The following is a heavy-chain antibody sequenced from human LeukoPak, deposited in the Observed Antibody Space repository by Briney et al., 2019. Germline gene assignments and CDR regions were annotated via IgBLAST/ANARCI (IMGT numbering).Heavy chain of an antibody. V-gene: IGHV3-48*03. CDR1: GFTFSTYE. CDR2: ISGSGRTI. D-gene: IGHD3-22*01. CDR3: ARGYYDSSGFRFDY. Sequence: GGSLRLSCAASGFTFSTYEMNWVRQAPGKGLEWVSYISGSGRTIYYADSVKGRFTVSRDNAKNSLFLRMNSLRAEDTALYYCARGYYDSSGFRFDYWGQGTLVTVSS. J-gene: IGHJ4*02.